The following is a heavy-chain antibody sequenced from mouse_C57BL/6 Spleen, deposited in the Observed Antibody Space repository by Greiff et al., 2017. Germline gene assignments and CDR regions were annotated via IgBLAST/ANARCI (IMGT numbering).Heavy chain of an antibody. V-gene: IGHV1-64*01. CDR1: GYTFTSYW. D-gene: IGHD1-1*01. CDR2: IHPNSGST. Sequence: VQLQQPGAELVKPGASVKLSCKASGYTFTSYWMHWVKQRPGQGLEWIGMIHPNSGSTNYNEKFKSKATLTVDKSSSTAYMQLSSLTSEDSAVYYCARRATVVSMDYWGQGTSVTVSS. CDR3: ARRATVVSMDY. J-gene: IGHJ4*01.